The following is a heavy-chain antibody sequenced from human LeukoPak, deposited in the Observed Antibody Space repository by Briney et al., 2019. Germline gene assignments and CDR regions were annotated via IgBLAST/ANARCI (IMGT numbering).Heavy chain of an antibody. J-gene: IGHJ4*02. CDR1: GFTFSSYA. D-gene: IGHD1-26*01. Sequence: PGGSLRLSCAASGFTFSSYAMSWVRRAPGKGLEWVLTISSSGSSTYYADSVKGRFTISRDNSKNTLYLQMNSLRAEDTAVYYCAKVVGATTRGYFDYWGQGTLVTVSS. CDR2: ISSSGSST. CDR3: AKVVGATTRGYFDY. V-gene: IGHV3-23*01.